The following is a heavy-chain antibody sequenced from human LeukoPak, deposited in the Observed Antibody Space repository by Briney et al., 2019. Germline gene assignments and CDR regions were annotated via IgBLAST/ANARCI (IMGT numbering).Heavy chain of an antibody. CDR3: VRGAGATISYYHYYMDV. D-gene: IGHD1-26*01. Sequence: GASVKVSCKASGYTFTSYDINWVRHATGQGVEWVEWMNPNSGNTGYAQKFQGRVTITRNTSISTAYMELSSLRSEDTAVYYCVRGAGATISYYHYYMDVWGKGTTVTVSS. J-gene: IGHJ6*03. CDR2: MNPNSGNT. CDR1: GYTFTSYD. V-gene: IGHV1-8*03.